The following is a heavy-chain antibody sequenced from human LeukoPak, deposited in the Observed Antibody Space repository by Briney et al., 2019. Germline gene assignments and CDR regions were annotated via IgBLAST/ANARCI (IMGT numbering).Heavy chain of an antibody. V-gene: IGHV1-69*13. CDR3: ARGQTYRDIVVVPAAHDAFDI. CDR2: IIPIFGTA. J-gene: IGHJ3*02. CDR1: GGTFSSYA. Sequence: GASVKVSCKASGGTFSSYAISWVRQAPGQGLEWMGGIIPIFGTANYAQKFQGRVTITADESTSTAYMELSSLRSEDTAVYYCARGQTYRDIVVVPAAHDAFDIWGQGTMVTVSS. D-gene: IGHD2-2*01.